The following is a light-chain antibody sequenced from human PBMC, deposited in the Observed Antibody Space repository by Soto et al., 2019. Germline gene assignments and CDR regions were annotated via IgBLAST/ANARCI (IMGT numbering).Light chain of an antibody. V-gene: IGKV3-15*01. Sequence: EVVLTQSPATLSVSPGDRATLSCRASQSVSRNLAWYQQKPGQAPRLLIYGASTRATGVPARFSGSGSATEFTLYIISLQSEDVVVYYCQQYGDWPPETFGQGTKLEI. CDR2: GAS. J-gene: IGKJ2*01. CDR1: QSVSRN. CDR3: QQYGDWPPET.